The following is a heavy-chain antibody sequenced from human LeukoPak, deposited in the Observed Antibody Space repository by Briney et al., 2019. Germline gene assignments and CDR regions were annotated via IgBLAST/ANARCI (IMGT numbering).Heavy chain of an antibody. CDR1: GGSISDTRDY. CDR2: IYYSGST. V-gene: IGHV4-39*01. CDR3: ARNHSGATGTPGGWFDS. Sequence: SETLSLTCSVSGGSISDTRDYWGWIRQPPGKRLEWIGSIYYSGSTHYNPSLRSRVSMSIDTSKRQFSLKLASVTAADAGLYYCARNHSGATGTPGGWFDSWGQGTLVIVSS. J-gene: IGHJ5*01. D-gene: IGHD3-16*01.